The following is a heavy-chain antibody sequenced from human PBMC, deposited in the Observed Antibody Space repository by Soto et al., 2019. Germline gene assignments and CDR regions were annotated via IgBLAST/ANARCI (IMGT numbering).Heavy chain of an antibody. CDR2: IYYSGST. V-gene: IGHV4-30-4*01. Sequence: SETLSLTCTVSGGSISSGDYYWSWIRQPPGKGLEWIGYIYYSGSTYYNPSLKSRVTISVDTSKNQFSLKLSSVTAADTAVYYCARHRRDTAMAGLFDYWGQGTLVTVSS. CDR3: ARHRRDTAMAGLFDY. CDR1: GGSISSGDYY. D-gene: IGHD5-18*01. J-gene: IGHJ4*02.